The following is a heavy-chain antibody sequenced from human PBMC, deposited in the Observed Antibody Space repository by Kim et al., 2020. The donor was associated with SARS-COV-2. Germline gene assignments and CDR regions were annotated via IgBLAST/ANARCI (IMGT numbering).Heavy chain of an antibody. CDR2: ICYDGSNK. CDR3: ASDVGIGPVDPFDY. J-gene: IGHJ4*02. Sequence: GGSLRLSCAASGFTFSSYAMHWVRQAPGKGLEWVAVICYDGSNKYYADSVKGRFTISRDNSKNTLYLQMNSLRAEDTAVYYCASDVGIGPVDPFDYWGQGTLVTVSS. CDR1: GFTFSSYA. D-gene: IGHD2-15*01. V-gene: IGHV3-33*01.